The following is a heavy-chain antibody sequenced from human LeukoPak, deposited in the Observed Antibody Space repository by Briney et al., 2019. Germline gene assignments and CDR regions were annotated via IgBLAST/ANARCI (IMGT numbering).Heavy chain of an antibody. CDR1: GTTLSAFY. CDR3: ARQFNDNGDYLGWFDP. Sequence: SETLSLTCTVSGTTLSAFYWAWIRQSPGKGLEWIGYIYTGWTTNYNPSLYSRVTISVDTSKNQIFLKLRSVTAADTAVYFCARQFNDNGDYLGWFDPWGQGTLVTVSP. V-gene: IGHV4-4*09. J-gene: IGHJ5*02. CDR2: IYTGWTT. D-gene: IGHD4-17*01.